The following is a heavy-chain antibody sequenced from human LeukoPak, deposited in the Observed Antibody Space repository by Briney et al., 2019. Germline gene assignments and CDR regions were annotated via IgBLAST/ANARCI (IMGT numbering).Heavy chain of an antibody. Sequence: ASVKVSCKASGYTFTSYGISWVRQAPGQGLEWMGGIIPIFGTANYAQKFQDRVTITADESTSTAYMELSSLRSEDTAVYYCARGIRYFDPLDYYYYMDVWGKGTTVTISS. V-gene: IGHV1-69*13. CDR1: GYTFTSYG. CDR3: ARGIRYFDPLDYYYYMDV. CDR2: IIPIFGTA. D-gene: IGHD3-9*01. J-gene: IGHJ6*03.